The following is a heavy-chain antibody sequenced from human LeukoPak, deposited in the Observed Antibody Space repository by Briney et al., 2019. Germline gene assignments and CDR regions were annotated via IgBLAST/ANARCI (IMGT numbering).Heavy chain of an antibody. J-gene: IGHJ4*02. D-gene: IGHD4-17*01. CDR1: GFSFSGYW. Sequence: GGSLRLSCAASGFSFSGYWVHWVRQVPGKGLVWVSQINSDGSSTSYADFVKDRFTISRDNAKNTLYLQMNSLRVEDTAVYYCARGRDYAFDSWGQGTLVTVSS. CDR2: INSDGSST. CDR3: ARGRDYAFDS. V-gene: IGHV3-74*01.